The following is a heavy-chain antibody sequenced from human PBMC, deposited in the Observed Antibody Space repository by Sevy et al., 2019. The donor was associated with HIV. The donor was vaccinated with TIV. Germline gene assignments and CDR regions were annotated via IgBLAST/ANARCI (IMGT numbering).Heavy chain of an antibody. CDR2: ISYDGSNK. CDR1: GFTFSSYA. V-gene: IGHV3-30-3*01. CDR3: ARGDSFYYDTSSYYSEAFHI. J-gene: IGHJ3*02. D-gene: IGHD3-22*01. Sequence: GGSLRLSCAASGFTFSSYAMHWVRQAPGKGLEWVALISYDGSNKYYADSVKGRLTISRDNSKNILYLQMNSLRAEDTAVYYCARGDSFYYDTSSYYSEAFHIWGQRTMVTVSS.